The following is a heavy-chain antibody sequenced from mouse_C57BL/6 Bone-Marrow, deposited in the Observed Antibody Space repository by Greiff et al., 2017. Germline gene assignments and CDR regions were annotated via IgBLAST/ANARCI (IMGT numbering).Heavy chain of an antibody. V-gene: IGHV1-69*01. CDR3: ARCRYSKNAMDY. D-gene: IGHD2-5*01. Sequence: VQLQQPGAELVMPGASVKLSCKASGYSFTSYWMHWVKQRPGQGLEWSGEIDPSDSYTNYNQKFKSKSTLTVDKSSSTAYMQLSSLTSEDSAVYYCARCRYSKNAMDYWGQGTSVTVSS. CDR2: IDPSDSYT. J-gene: IGHJ4*01. CDR1: GYSFTSYW.